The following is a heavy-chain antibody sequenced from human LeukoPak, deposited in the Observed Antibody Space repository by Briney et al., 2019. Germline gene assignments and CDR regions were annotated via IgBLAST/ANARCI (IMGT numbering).Heavy chain of an antibody. CDR3: ARSVGYYVDY. Sequence: EWVAVIWYDGSNKYYADSVKGRFTISRDNSKNTLYLQMNSLRAEDTAVYYCARSVGYYVDYWGQGTLVTVSS. V-gene: IGHV3-33*01. J-gene: IGHJ4*02. D-gene: IGHD3-3*01. CDR2: IWYDGSNK.